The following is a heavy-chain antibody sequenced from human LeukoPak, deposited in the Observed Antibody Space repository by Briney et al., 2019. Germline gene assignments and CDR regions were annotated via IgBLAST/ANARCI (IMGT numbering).Heavy chain of an antibody. CDR3: AREGNDAFDI. Sequence: GGSLRLSCAASGFTVSSNYMSWVRQAPGKGLEWVSVIYSGGSTYYVDSVKGRSTISRDNSKNTLYLQMNSLRAEDTAVYYCAREGNDAFDIWGQGTMVTVSS. V-gene: IGHV3-53*01. CDR1: GFTVSSNY. CDR2: IYSGGST. J-gene: IGHJ3*02.